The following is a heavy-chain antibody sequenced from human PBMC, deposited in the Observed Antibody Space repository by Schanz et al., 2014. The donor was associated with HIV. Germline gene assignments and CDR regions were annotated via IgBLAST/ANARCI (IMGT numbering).Heavy chain of an antibody. D-gene: IGHD3-3*01. V-gene: IGHV3-30*18. J-gene: IGHJ6*02. CDR1: GGNISRKG. Sequence: QVQLGERGGGGVKSGRSLRKRGAVSGGNISRKGKKGVGKGEGKGEVWVSVISHDGGNKHYGDSVKGRFTISRDNSKNTLYLQMSSLREEDTAVYYCAKTILRFLDWPNANGGMDVWGLGTTVTVSS. CDR2: ISHDGGNK. CDR3: AKTILRFLDWPNANGGMDV.